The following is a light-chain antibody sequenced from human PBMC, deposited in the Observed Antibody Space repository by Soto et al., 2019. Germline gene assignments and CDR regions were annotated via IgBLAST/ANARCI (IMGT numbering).Light chain of an antibody. CDR3: QQYNNWPPPWT. CDR1: QSVSSN. CDR2: GAS. Sequence: EIVMTQSPATLSVSPGERATLSCRASQSVSSNLAWYQQKPGQAHRLLIYGASTRATGIPARFSGSGSGTEFTLTISSLQSEDFAVYYCQQYNNWPPPWTFGQGTKVEIK. V-gene: IGKV3-15*01. J-gene: IGKJ1*01.